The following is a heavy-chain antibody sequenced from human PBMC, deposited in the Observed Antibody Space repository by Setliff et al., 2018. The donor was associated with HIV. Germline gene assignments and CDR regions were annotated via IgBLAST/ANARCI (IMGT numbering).Heavy chain of an antibody. V-gene: IGHV1-8*02. Sequence: ASVKVSCKASGYTFTSYDINWVRQATGQGLEWMGWMNPNSGNTGYAQKFQGRVTMTRNTSISTAYMELSSLRSEDTAAYYCARSKGARAHYYYYGMDVWGQGTTVTVSS. CDR3: ARSKGARAHYYYYGMDV. CDR1: GYTFTSYD. J-gene: IGHJ6*02. CDR2: MNPNSGNT. D-gene: IGHD1-26*01.